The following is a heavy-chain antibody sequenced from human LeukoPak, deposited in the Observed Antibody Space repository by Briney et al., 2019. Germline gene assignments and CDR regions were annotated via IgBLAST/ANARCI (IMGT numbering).Heavy chain of an antibody. V-gene: IGHV4-31*03. CDR1: VGSISSGGDY. D-gene: IGHD6-6*01. CDR3: ARGLYSIVEY. CDR2: ISYSGST. Sequence: SHTLSLTCNVSVGSISSGGDYWNWIRQNPGKGLEWIGYISYSGSTYYNPSLKSRVTISVETSKNQFSLKLRSATAADTAVYYCARGLYSIVEYWGQGTLVTVSS. J-gene: IGHJ4*02.